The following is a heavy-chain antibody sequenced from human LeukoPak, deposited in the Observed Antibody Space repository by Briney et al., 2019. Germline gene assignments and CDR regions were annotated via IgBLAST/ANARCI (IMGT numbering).Heavy chain of an antibody. J-gene: IGHJ3*02. CDR3: ASPLITMIVPDRYDAFDI. D-gene: IGHD3-22*01. Sequence: SETLSLTCTVSGGSISSGSYYWGWIRQPPGKGLEWIGSIYYSGSTYYNPSLKSRVTVSVDTSKNQFSLKLSSVTAADTAVYYCASPLITMIVPDRYDAFDIWGQGKMVTVSS. CDR1: GGSISSGSYY. V-gene: IGHV4-39*01. CDR2: IYYSGST.